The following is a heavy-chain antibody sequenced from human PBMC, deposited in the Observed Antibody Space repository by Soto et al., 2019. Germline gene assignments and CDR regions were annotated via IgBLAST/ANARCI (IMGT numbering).Heavy chain of an antibody. CDR1: GFTFSTYS. Sequence: EVKLWESGGGLVQPGGSLRLSCAASGFTFSTYSMTWVRQAPGKGLEWVAHITASGGTTYYADSVKGRFTISRDTSRNTLYLRMNSLRAEDTALYYCAKCMQAYWNYDAHHIWGQGTMVTVSS. CDR3: AKCMQAYWNYDAHHI. J-gene: IGHJ3*02. V-gene: IGHV3-23*01. CDR2: ITASGGTT. D-gene: IGHD1-7*01.